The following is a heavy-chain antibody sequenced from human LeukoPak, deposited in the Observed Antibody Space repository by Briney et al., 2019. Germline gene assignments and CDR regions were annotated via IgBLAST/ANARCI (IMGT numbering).Heavy chain of an antibody. CDR1: GYTFTGYY. CDR3: ATVDFWSGYPLSY. J-gene: IGHJ4*02. CDR2: INPNSGGT. D-gene: IGHD3-3*01. Sequence: ASVKVSCKASGYTFTGYYMHWVRQAPGQGLEWMGWINPNSGGTNYAQKFQGRVTITADKSTSTAYMELSSLRSEDTAVYYCATVDFWSGYPLSYWGQGTLVTVSS. V-gene: IGHV1-2*02.